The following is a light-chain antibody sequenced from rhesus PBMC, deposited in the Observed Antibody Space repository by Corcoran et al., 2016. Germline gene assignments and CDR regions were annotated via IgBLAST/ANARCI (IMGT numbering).Light chain of an antibody. CDR1: QSLVHSNGNIY. CDR3: GQGTTVPYS. V-gene: IGKV2-65*01. CDR2: QVS. Sequence: DVVMTQSPLSLPITPGQPASISCRSSQSLVHSNGNIYLSWYQQKPGQPPRRLIYQVSNRDSGVPDRFSGIGAGTDFTLQISRVEAEDIGVYYCGQGTTVPYSFGQGTKVAIK. J-gene: IGKJ2*01.